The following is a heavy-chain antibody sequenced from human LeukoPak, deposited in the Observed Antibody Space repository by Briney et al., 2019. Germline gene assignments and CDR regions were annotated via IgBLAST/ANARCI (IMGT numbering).Heavy chain of an antibody. J-gene: IGHJ4*02. CDR3: AKDSYSKGDY. CDR1: GFTFGSYD. V-gene: IGHV3-7*01. CDR2: IKNDGTVK. Sequence: GGSLRLSCAASGFTFGSYDLHWVRQAPGKGLEWVANIKNDGTVKNYVDSVKGRFTISRDNAKNSLYLQMNSLRAEDTGVYYCAKDSYSKGDYWGQGVLVTVSS. D-gene: IGHD5-18*01.